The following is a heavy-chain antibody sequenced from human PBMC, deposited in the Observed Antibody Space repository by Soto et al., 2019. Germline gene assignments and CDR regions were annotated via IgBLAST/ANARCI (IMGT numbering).Heavy chain of an antibody. CDR2: IYYSGST. J-gene: IGHJ3*02. CDR1: GGSISSYY. Sequence: SETLSLTCTVSGGSISSYYWSWIRQPPGKGLEWIGYIYYSGSTNYNPSLKSRVTISVDTSKNQFSLKLSSVTAADTAVYYCARDKHYDYVWGSYRSTVAFDIWGQGKMVTVPS. V-gene: IGHV4-59*01. CDR3: ARDKHYDYVWGSYRSTVAFDI. D-gene: IGHD3-16*02.